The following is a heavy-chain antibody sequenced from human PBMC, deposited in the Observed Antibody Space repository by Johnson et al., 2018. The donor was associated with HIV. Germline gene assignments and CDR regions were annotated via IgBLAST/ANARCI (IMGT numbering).Heavy chain of an antibody. J-gene: IGHJ3*02. V-gene: IGHV3-23*04. Sequence: VQLVESGGGLVQPGGSLRLSCAASGFTISSNYMSWVRQAPGKGLEWVSAISGSGGSTYYADSVKGRFTISRDNAKNTLYLQMNRLRAEDTAVYYCARVGSSLGRDAFDIWGQGTMVTVSS. CDR3: ARVGSSLGRDAFDI. CDR2: SGSGGST. CDR1: GFTISSNY. D-gene: IGHD6-13*01.